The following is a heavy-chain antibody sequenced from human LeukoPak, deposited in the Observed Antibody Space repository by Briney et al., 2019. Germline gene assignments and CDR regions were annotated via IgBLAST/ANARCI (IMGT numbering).Heavy chain of an antibody. V-gene: IGHV3-30*02. CDR1: GFTFSSYG. CDR2: IWYDGSNK. J-gene: IGHJ4*02. CDR3: AKGLDYFDY. Sequence: GGSLRLSCAASGFTFSSYGMHWVRQAPGKGLEWVAFIWYDGSNKYYADSVKGRFTISRDNSKNTLYLQMNSLRAEDTAVYYCAKGLDYFDYWGQGTLVTVSS.